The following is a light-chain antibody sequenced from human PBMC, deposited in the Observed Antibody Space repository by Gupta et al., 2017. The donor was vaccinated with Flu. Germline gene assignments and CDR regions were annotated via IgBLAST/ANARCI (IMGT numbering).Light chain of an antibody. CDR1: NIESKS. V-gene: IGLV3-21*02. J-gene: IGLJ3*02. CDR3: QVWDTASDHRV. CDR2: DDS. Sequence: GHTATITCGGNNIESKSVHWYQQKPGQAPVLVVYDDSDRPSGIPERFSGSNSGNTATLTITRVEAGDEADYYCQVWDTASDHRVFGGGTNLTVL.